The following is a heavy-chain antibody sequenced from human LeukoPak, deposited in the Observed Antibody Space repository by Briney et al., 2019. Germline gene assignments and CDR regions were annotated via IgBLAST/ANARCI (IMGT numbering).Heavy chain of an antibody. Sequence: PGGSLRLSCASSGFIFTGHSMDWVRQAPGKGLEWLSSISIDGDRVYYADSVEGRFTISRDNARNSLYLQMNILRDADTAIYYCARQFYDYYGHGYFDVWGQGTLVTVSS. V-gene: IGHV3-21*01. J-gene: IGHJ4*02. CDR3: ARQFYDYYGHGYFDV. CDR1: GFIFTGHS. CDR2: ISIDGDRV. D-gene: IGHD3-16*01.